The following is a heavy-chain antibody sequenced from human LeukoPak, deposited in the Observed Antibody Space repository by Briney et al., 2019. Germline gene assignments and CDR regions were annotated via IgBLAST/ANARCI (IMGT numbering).Heavy chain of an antibody. D-gene: IGHD6-19*01. CDR1: GGSFSGYY. V-gene: IGHV4-34*01. J-gene: IGHJ4*02. CDR3: ARATYSSGWGTSDY. Sequence: SETLSLTCAVYGGSFSGYYWSWIRQPPGKGLEWIGEINHSGSTNYNPSLKSRVTISVDTSKNQFSLKLSSVTAADTAVYYCARATYSSGWGTSDYWGQGTLVTVSS. CDR2: INHSGST.